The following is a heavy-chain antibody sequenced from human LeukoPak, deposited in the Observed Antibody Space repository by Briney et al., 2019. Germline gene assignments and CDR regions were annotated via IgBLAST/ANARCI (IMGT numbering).Heavy chain of an antibody. CDR1: GFTFSSYA. CDR2: ISNDGTNK. D-gene: IGHD3-9*01. Sequence: GGSLRLSCAASGFTFSSYAIHWVRQAPGKGLEWVAVISNDGTNKYYADSVKGRFTISRDNSKNTLYLQMNSLRAEDTAVYYCARPRPDYDILAGPLDCWGQGTLVTVSS. J-gene: IGHJ4*02. V-gene: IGHV3-30-3*01. CDR3: ARPRPDYDILAGPLDC.